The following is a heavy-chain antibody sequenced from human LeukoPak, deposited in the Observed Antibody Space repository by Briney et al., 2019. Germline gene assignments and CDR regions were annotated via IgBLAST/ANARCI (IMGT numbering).Heavy chain of an antibody. CDR3: ARAREPFYDMDHPDAFDI. V-gene: IGHV4-59*01. J-gene: IGHJ3*02. CDR1: GGSISSYY. Sequence: SETLSLTCTVSGGSISSYYWSWIRQPPGKGLEWIGYIYYSGSTNYNPSLKSRVTISVDTSKNQFSLKLSSVTAADTAVYYCARAREPFYDMDHPDAFDIWGQGTMVTVSS. D-gene: IGHD3-9*01. CDR2: IYYSGST.